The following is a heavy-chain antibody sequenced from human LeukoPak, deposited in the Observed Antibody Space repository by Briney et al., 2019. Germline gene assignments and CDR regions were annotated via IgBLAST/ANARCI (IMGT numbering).Heavy chain of an antibody. J-gene: IGHJ4*02. CDR1: GSSISSGYY. D-gene: IGHD3/OR15-3a*01. Sequence: SETLSLTCIVSGSSISSGYYWGWIRQPPGKGLEWIGNIYHSGSTYYNPSLKSRVTISVDTSKNQFSLRLSSVTAADTALYYCARDGLAHFDYWGQGTLVTVSS. CDR2: IYHSGST. CDR3: ARDGLAHFDY. V-gene: IGHV4-38-2*02.